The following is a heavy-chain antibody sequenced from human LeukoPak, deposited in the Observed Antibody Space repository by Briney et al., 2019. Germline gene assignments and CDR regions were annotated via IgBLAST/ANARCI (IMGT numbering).Heavy chain of an antibody. D-gene: IGHD3-16*01. CDR3: AVGGGGVTHAFDI. CDR1: GYTFTGYY. CDR2: INPNSGGT. Sequence: ASVKVSCKASGYTFTGYYMHWVRQAPGQGLEWMGWINPNSGGTNYAQKFQGRVTMTRDTSISTAYMELSRLRSDDTAVYYRAVGGGGVTHAFDIWGQGTMVTVSS. V-gene: IGHV1-2*02. J-gene: IGHJ3*02.